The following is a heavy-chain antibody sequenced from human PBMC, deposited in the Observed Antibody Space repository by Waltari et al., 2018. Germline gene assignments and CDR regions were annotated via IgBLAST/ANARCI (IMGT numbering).Heavy chain of an antibody. CDR2: IYYSGST. CDR1: GGSISSHY. D-gene: IGHD6-13*01. CDR3: ARDGSSSWYDY. V-gene: IGHV4-59*11. Sequence: QVQLQESGPGLVKPSETLSLTCTVSGGSISSHYWSWIRQPPGKGLEWIGYIYYSGSTNYNPSRKSRVTISVDTSKNQFSLKLSSVTAADTAVYYCARDGSSSWYDYWGQGTLVTVSS. J-gene: IGHJ4*02.